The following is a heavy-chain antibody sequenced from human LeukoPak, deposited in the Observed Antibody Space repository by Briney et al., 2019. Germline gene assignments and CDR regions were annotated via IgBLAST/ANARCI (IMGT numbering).Heavy chain of an antibody. J-gene: IGHJ6*02. CDR3: ARTPYYYGSGSPYYYYGMDV. D-gene: IGHD3-10*01. V-gene: IGHV1-46*01. CDR1: GYTFTSYY. Sequence: ASVKVSCKASGYTFTSYYMHWVRQALGQGLEWMGIINPSGGSTSYAQKFQGRVTMTRDTSTGTVYMELSSLRSEDTAVYYCARTPYYYGSGSPYYYYGMDVWGQGTTVTVSS. CDR2: INPSGGST.